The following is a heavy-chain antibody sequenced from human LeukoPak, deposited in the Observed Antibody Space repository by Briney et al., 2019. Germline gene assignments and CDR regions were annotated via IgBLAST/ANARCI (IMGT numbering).Heavy chain of an antibody. D-gene: IGHD6-19*01. J-gene: IGHJ4*02. Sequence: SETLSLTCTVSGGSISSGGYYWSWIRQPPGKGLEWIGYIYHSGSTYYNPSLKSRVTISVDRSKNQFSLKLSSVTAADTAVYYCARSIGWYHDYWGQGTLVTVSS. V-gene: IGHV4-30-2*01. CDR2: IYHSGST. CDR3: ARSIGWYHDY. CDR1: GGSISSGGYY.